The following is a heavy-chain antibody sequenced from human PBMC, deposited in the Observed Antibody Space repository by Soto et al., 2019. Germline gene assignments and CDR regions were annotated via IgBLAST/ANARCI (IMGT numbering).Heavy chain of an antibody. CDR2: IYYSGST. V-gene: IGHV4-31*03. J-gene: IGHJ6*02. CDR1: GGSISSGGYY. D-gene: IGHD2-2*01. Sequence: QVQLQESGPGLVKPSQTLSLTCTVSGGSISSGGYYWSWIRQHPGKGLEWIGYIYYSGSTYYNPSLKSRVTISVDTSKNQSSLKLSSVTAADTAVYYCARVSCGYCSSTSCFSCYGMDVWGQGTTVTVSS. CDR3: ARVSCGYCSSTSCFSCYGMDV.